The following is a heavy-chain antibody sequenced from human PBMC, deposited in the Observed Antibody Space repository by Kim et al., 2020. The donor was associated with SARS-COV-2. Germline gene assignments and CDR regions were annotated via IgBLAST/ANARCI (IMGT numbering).Heavy chain of an antibody. CDR1: GFTFSDFS. CDR2: IIHAT. CDR3: VRDKHWAFDS. J-gene: IGHJ4*02. D-gene: IGHD7-27*01. V-gene: IGHV3-48*02. Sequence: GGSLRLSCAASGFTFSDFSLNWVRQAPGKELEWISYIIHATFYADSVRCRFTISRDDAKNSLYLQMDSLKDEDTAVYYCVRDKHWAFDSWGQGTRVTDSS.